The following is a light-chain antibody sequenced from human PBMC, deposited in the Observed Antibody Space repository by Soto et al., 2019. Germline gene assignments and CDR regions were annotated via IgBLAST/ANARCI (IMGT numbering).Light chain of an antibody. J-gene: IGLJ1*01. Sequence: QSALTPPRSVSGSPGQSVTISCTGTSSDVGGYNYVSWYQQHPGKAPKLMIYDVSRRPSGVPDRFSGSKSGNTASLTISGLQAEDEADYYCCSYAGSYTYDFGTETKVTVL. CDR2: DVS. V-gene: IGLV2-11*01. CDR3: CSYAGSYTYD. CDR1: SSDVGGYNY.